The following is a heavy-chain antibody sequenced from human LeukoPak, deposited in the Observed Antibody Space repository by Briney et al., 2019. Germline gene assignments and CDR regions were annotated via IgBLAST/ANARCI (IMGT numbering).Heavy chain of an antibody. J-gene: IGHJ4*02. CDR2: INPNSGGT. V-gene: IGHV1-2*02. Sequence: GASVKVSCKASGYTFTGYYMHWVRQAPGQGLEWMGWINPNSGGTNYAQKFQGRVTMTRDTSTSTAYMELSRLRSDDTAVYYCARSVVVVAATFDYWGQGTLVTVSS. CDR1: GYTFTGYY. CDR3: ARSVVVVAATFDY. D-gene: IGHD2-15*01.